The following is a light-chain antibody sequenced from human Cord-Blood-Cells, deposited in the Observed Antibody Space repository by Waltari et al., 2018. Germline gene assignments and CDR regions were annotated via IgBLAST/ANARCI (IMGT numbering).Light chain of an antibody. V-gene: IGLV3-25*02. CDR2: KDS. Sequence: SYELTQPPSVSVSPGQTARITCYGDALPKQYAYWYQQKPGKAPVLVIYKDSERPSGIPERFSGSSSGTTVTLTISGVQAEDEADYYCQSADSSGTYPVFGGGTKLTVL. J-gene: IGLJ3*02. CDR3: QSADSSGTYPV. CDR1: ALPKQY.